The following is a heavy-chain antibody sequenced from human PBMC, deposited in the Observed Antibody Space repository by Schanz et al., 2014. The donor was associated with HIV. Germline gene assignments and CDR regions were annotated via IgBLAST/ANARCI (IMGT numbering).Heavy chain of an antibody. J-gene: IGHJ4*02. CDR1: GFTFSVFG. D-gene: IGHD2-15*01. CDR2: DGRKT. V-gene: IGHV3-30*03. CDR3: ARGGIWEWDQPDFDY. Sequence: QVQLVESGGGVVQPGASVRLSCAVSGFTFSVFGMHWVRQAPGKGLEWVAYDGRKTYYADSAKGRFTISRDTSKSTLYLQMNSLRAEDTAVYYCARGGIWEWDQPDFDYWGQGTLVTVSS.